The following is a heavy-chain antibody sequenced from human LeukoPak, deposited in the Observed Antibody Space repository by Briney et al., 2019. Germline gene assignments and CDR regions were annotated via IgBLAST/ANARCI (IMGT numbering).Heavy chain of an antibody. CDR3: ARRYNRNRFDI. J-gene: IGHJ3*02. V-gene: IGHV4-39*01. D-gene: IGHD1-14*01. CDR2: IYYSGST. Sequence: KPSETLSLTCSVSGGSISNSFYYWDWLRQPPGKGLDWIGSIYYSGSTYYNPSLKSRVTISVDTSKNQFSLKLSYVTAADTAVYYCARRYNRNRFDIWGQGTMFTVSS. CDR1: GGSISNSFYY.